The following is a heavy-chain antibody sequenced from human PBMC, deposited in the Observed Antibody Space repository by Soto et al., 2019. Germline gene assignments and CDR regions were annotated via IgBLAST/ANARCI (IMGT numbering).Heavy chain of an antibody. D-gene: IGHD2-21*02. CDR1: GYTFTSYY. Sequence: ASVKVSCKASGYTFTSYYMHWVRQAPGQGLEWMGIINPSGGSTSYAQKFQGRVTMTRDTSTSTVYMELSSLRSEDTAVYYCARGVVVTAIRRSGAFDIWGQGTMVTVSS. CDR2: INPSGGST. CDR3: ARGVVVTAIRRSGAFDI. V-gene: IGHV1-46*01. J-gene: IGHJ3*02.